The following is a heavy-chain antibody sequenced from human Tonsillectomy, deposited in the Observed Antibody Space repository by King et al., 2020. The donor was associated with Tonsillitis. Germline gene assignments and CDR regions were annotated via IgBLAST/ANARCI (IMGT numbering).Heavy chain of an antibody. CDR1: GFTFDDYA. D-gene: IGHD5/OR15-5a*01. J-gene: IGHJ3*02. CDR2: ISLNSGSI. V-gene: IGHV3-9*01. Sequence: VQLVESGGGLVQPGRSLRLSCAASGFTFDDYAMHWVRQAPGKGLEWVAGISLNSGSIGYAESVKGRVTISRDNAKNSLYLQMNSLRAEDTALYYCAKLLSIRDAFDIWGQGTMVTVSS. CDR3: AKLLSIRDAFDI.